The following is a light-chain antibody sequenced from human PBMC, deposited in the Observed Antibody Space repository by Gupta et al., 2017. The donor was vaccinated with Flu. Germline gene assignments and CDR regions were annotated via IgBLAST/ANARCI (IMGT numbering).Light chain of an antibody. J-gene: IGKJ4*01. CDR1: QSVLYSSNNKNY. V-gene: IGKV4-1*01. CDR3: QQDKSNPMVT. CDR2: WAS. Sequence: DIVMTQSPDSLAVSLGERATINFKSSQSVLYSSNNKNYLAWYQQKPGQPPKLLIYWASTREAGVYDRFGGSGFGKNVSITNSSRQEEEVAGYYYQQDKSNPMVTFGRGTKVEIK.